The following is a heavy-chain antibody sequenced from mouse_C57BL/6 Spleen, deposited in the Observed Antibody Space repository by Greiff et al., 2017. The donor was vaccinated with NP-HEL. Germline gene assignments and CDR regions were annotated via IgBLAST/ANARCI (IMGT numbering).Heavy chain of an antibody. CDR2: ISSGSSTI. V-gene: IGHV5-17*01. Sequence: EVMLVESGGGLVKPGGSLKLSCAASGFTFSDYGMHWVRQAPEKGLEWVAYISSGSSTIYYADTVKGRFTISRDNAKNTLFLQMTSLRSEDTAMYYCADGSDYYAMDYWGQGTSVTVSS. CDR3: ADGSDYYAMDY. CDR1: GFTFSDYG. D-gene: IGHD1-1*01. J-gene: IGHJ4*01.